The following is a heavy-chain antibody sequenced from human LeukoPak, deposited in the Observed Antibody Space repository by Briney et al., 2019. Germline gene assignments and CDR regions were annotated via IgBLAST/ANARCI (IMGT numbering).Heavy chain of an antibody. D-gene: IGHD4-17*01. Sequence: GGSLRLSCAASGFTFSSYEMNWVRQAPGKGLEWVSYISSSGSTIYYADSAKGRFTISRDNAKNSLYLQMNSLRAEDTAVYYCASHSEYGDYFDYWGQGTLVTVSS. J-gene: IGHJ4*02. CDR1: GFTFSSYE. CDR3: ASHSEYGDYFDY. V-gene: IGHV3-48*03. CDR2: ISSSGSTI.